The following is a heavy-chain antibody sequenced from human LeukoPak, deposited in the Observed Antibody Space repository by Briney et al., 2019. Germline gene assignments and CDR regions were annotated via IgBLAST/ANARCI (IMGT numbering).Heavy chain of an antibody. J-gene: IGHJ4*02. V-gene: IGHV4-59*01. CDR1: GGSISSYY. Sequence: KAWETLSLTCTVSGGSISSYYWSWIRQPTGKGLEWIGYIYYSGSTNYNPSLKSRVTISVDTSKNQFSLKLSSVTAADTAVYYCARALINYYDRSGYYLSNWGQGTLVTVSS. CDR3: ARALINYYDRSGYYLSN. D-gene: IGHD3-22*01. CDR2: IYYSGST.